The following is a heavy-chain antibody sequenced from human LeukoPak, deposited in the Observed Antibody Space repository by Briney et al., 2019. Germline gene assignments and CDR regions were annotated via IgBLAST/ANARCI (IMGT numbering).Heavy chain of an antibody. CDR3: ARVGWELLGPFDH. CDR1: SGSISTSNYY. V-gene: IGHV4-61*05. D-gene: IGHD1-26*01. J-gene: IGHJ4*02. CDR2: IFYSGST. Sequence: SETLSLTCTVSSGSISTSNYYWGWVRQPPGKALEWIGNIFYSGSTNYNPSLKSRVTISVDRSKNQFSLKLRSVIAADTAVYYCARVGWELLGPFDHWGQGTLVTVSS.